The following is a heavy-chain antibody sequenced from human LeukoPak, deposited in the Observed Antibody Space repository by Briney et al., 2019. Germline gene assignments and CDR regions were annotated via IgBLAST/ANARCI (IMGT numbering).Heavy chain of an antibody. V-gene: IGHV1-2*02. CDR1: RYTFTDYY. Sequence: ASVKVSCKASRYTFTDYYMHWVRQAPGQGLEWMGWINPNSGGTNYAQKFQGRVTMTTATSISTAYMEVSRLRSDDTAVYYCARVRIGQQLDKYYYYAMDVWGQGTTVTVSS. CDR2: INPNSGGT. CDR3: ARVRIGQQLDKYYYYAMDV. J-gene: IGHJ6*02. D-gene: IGHD6-13*01.